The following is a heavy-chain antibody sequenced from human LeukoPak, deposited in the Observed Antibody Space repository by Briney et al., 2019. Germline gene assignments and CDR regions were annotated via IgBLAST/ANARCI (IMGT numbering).Heavy chain of an antibody. CDR2: INWNGDRT. CDR3: ARSGYYGSGSYSDY. D-gene: IGHD3-10*01. J-gene: IGHJ4*02. Sequence: GESLRLSCAASGFTFDDYGMSWVRQAPGKGLEWVSGINWNGDRTGYADSVKGRFTISRDNAKNSLYLLMNSLRAEDTALYYCARSGYYGSGSYSDYWGQGTLVTVSS. CDR1: GFTFDDYG. V-gene: IGHV3-20*04.